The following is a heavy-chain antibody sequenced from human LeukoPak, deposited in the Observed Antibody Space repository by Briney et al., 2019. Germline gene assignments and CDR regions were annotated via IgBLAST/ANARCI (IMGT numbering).Heavy chain of an antibody. CDR3: ARGLFRDFWCGPRGDY. CDR2: MNPNSGNT. Sequence: GASVKVSCKASGYTFTSYDINWVRQATGQGLEWMGWMNPNSGNTGYAQKFQGRVTMTRNTSISTAYMELSSLRSEDTAVYYCARGLFRDFWCGPRGDYWGQGTLVTVSS. CDR1: GYTFTSYD. D-gene: IGHD3-3*01. V-gene: IGHV1-8*01. J-gene: IGHJ4*02.